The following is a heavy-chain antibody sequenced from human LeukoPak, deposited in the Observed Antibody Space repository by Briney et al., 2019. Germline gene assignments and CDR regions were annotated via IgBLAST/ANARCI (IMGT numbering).Heavy chain of an antibody. J-gene: IGHJ1*01. D-gene: IGHD2-15*01. V-gene: IGHV3-64D*09. CDR1: GFTFSSYA. CDR2: ISSNGGST. Sequence: GGSLRLSCSASGFTFSSYAMHWVRQAPGKGLKYVSAISSNGGSTYYADSVKGRFTISRDNSKNTLYLQMSSLRAEDTAVYYCVKGRYCSGGSCYEGYFQHWGQGTLVTVSS. CDR3: VKGRYCSGGSCYEGYFQH.